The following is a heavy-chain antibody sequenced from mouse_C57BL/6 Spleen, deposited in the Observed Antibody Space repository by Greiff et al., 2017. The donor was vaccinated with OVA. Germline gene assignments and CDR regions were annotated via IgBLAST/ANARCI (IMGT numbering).Heavy chain of an antibody. CDR1: GYTFTSYW. V-gene: IGHV1-50*01. CDR2: IDPSDSYT. D-gene: IGHD1-1*01. CDR3: ARGSYYGSSHYAMDY. J-gene: IGHJ4*01. Sequence: VQLQQSGAELVKPGASVKLSCKASGYTFTSYWMQWVKQRTGQGLEWIGEIDPSDSYTNYNQKFKGKATLTVDTSSSTAYMHLSSLTSEDAAVYYGARGSYYGSSHYAMDYWGQGTSVTVSS.